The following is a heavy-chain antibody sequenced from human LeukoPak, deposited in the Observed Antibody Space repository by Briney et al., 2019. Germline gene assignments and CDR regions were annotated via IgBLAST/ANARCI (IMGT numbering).Heavy chain of an antibody. D-gene: IGHD6-19*01. Sequence: GMSLRLSCAASGFTFRSYCMTWVRQAPGKGLEWVANKNDDATETNYIDSVKGRFTISRDNVRNSLHLQMDSLRAEDTAVYYCSGGGGWESDFWGQGTLVTVSS. V-gene: IGHV3-7*03. J-gene: IGHJ4*02. CDR1: GFTFRSYC. CDR2: KNDDATET. CDR3: SGGGGWESDF.